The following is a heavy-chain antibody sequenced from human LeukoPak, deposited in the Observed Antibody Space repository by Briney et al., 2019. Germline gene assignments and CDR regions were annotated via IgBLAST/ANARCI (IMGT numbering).Heavy chain of an antibody. CDR1: GFTFSSYW. CDR2: IASDGSST. CDR3: ARGRPHGNDY. Sequence: GGSLRLSCAASGFTFSSYWVNWVRQAPGKGLVWVSRIASDGSSTTYADSVKGRFSISRDNAKNTLYLQMNSLRVEDTAVYYCARGRPHGNDYWGQGTLVTVSS. D-gene: IGHD4-23*01. V-gene: IGHV3-74*01. J-gene: IGHJ4*02.